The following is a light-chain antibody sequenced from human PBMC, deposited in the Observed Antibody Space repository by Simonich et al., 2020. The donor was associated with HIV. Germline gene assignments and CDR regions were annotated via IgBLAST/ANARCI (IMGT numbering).Light chain of an antibody. CDR2: KAS. CDR3: QQYNSYTWT. CDR1: VSISSW. Sequence: DIQMTQSPSTLSASVGDRVTITCRASVSISSWLAWYQQKSGKAPKLLIYKASSLKSWVPSRFSGSGSGTEFTLTISSLQPDDFATYFCQQYNSYTWTFGQGTKVEIK. J-gene: IGKJ1*01. V-gene: IGKV1-5*03.